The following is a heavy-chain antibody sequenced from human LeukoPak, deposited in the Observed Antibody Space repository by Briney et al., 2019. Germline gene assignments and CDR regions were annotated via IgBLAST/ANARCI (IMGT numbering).Heavy chain of an antibody. J-gene: IGHJ4*02. V-gene: IGHV3-53*01. CDR1: GFTVSSNY. D-gene: IGHD3-22*01. Sequence: GGSLRLSCAASGFTVSSNYMSWVRQAPGKGLEWVSVIYSGGSTYYADSVKGRFTISRDNSKNTLYLQMNSLRAEDTAVYYCARVPYSSGYYYFDYWGQGTLVTVSS. CDR2: IYSGGST. CDR3: ARVPYSSGYYYFDY.